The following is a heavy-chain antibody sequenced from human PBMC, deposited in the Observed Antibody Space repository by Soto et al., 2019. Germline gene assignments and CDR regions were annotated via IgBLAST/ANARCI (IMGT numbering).Heavy chain of an antibody. D-gene: IGHD3-10*01. CDR3: AHRSVRVLLDY. CDR2: MNPNSGNT. CDR1: GYTFTSYE. J-gene: IGHJ4*02. V-gene: IGHV1-8*01. Sequence: ASVKVSWEASGYTFTSYEINCVRQATGQGFEYLGWMNPNSGNTGYVKKFQGRVTMTRDTSMSTAYMELSSLQSEDTAVYYCAHRSVRVLLDYWGQGTLVTVSS.